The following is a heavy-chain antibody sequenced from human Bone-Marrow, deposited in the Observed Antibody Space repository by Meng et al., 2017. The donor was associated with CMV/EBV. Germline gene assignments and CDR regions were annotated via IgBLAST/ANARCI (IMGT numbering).Heavy chain of an antibody. CDR3: ARVYCTNGVCYTGHDY. Sequence: ASVKVSCKASGYTFTSYGISWVRQAPGQGLEWMGWISAYNGNTNYAQKLQGRVTMTTDTSTSTAYMELRSLRSDDTAVYYCARVYCTNGVCYTGHDYWGQGPLVTVSS. J-gene: IGHJ4*02. CDR2: ISAYNGNT. D-gene: IGHD2-8*01. V-gene: IGHV1-18*01. CDR1: GYTFTSYG.